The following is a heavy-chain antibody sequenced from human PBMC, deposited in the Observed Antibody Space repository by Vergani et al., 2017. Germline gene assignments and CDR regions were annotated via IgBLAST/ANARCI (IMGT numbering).Heavy chain of an antibody. CDR1: GFTFSSYA. CDR2: ISSNGGST. D-gene: IGHD3-10*01. J-gene: IGHJ6*02. Sequence: EVQLVESGGGLVKPGGSLRLSCSASGFTFSSYAMHWVRQAPGKGLEYVSAISSNGGSTYYADSVKGRFTISRDNSKNTLYLQMSSLRAEDTAVYYCAKVMVRGKPGYGMDVWGQGTTVTVSS. CDR3: AKVMVRGKPGYGMDV. V-gene: IGHV3-64D*06.